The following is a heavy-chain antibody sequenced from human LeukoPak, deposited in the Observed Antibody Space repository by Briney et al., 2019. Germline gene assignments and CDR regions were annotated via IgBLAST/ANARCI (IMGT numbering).Heavy chain of an antibody. J-gene: IGHJ4*02. CDR1: GGSISSSSYY. CDR2: IYYSGST. CDR3: ARDRKEFYYDSSGSNLEYYLDY. Sequence: SETLSLTCTVSGGSISSSSYYWGWIRQPPGKGLEWIGSIYYSGSTYYNPSLKSRVTISVDTSKNQFSLKLSSVTAADTAVYYCARDRKEFYYDSSGSNLEYYLDYWGQGTLVTVSS. D-gene: IGHD3-22*01. V-gene: IGHV4-39*02.